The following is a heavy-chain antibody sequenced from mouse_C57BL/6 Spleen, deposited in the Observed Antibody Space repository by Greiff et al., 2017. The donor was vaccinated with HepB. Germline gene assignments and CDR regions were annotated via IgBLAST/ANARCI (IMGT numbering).Heavy chain of an antibody. CDR3: ARDWDDDYFDY. D-gene: IGHD4-1*01. J-gene: IGHJ2*01. CDR2: ISDGGSYT. V-gene: IGHV5-4*01. CDR1: GFTFSSYA. Sequence: EVQLVESGGGLVKPGGSLKLSCAASGFTFSSYAMSWVRQTPEKRLEWVATISDGGSYTYYPDNVKGRFTISRDNAKNNLYLQMSHLKSEDTAMYYCARDWDDDYFDYWGQGTTLTVSS.